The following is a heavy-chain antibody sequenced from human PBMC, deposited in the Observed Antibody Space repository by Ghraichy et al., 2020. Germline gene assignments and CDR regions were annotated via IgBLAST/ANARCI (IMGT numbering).Heavy chain of an antibody. CDR2: IYYSGST. D-gene: IGHD6-13*01. CDR1: GGSISSSSYY. J-gene: IGHJ6*02. V-gene: IGHV4-39*01. CDR3: ARRRGIAAAGTGALRGWGMDV. Sequence: SETLSLTCTVSGGSISSSSYYWGWIRQPPGKGLEWIGSIYYSGSTYYNPSLKSRVTISVDTSKNQFSLKLSSVTAADTAVYYCARRRGIAAAGTGALRGWGMDVWGQGTTVTVSS.